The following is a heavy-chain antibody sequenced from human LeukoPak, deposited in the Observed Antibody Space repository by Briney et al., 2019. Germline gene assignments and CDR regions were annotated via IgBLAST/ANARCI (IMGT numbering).Heavy chain of an antibody. V-gene: IGHV7-4-1*02. D-gene: IGHD3/OR15-3a*01. J-gene: IGHJ6*02. CDR3: ARVDPPNYYYYYGMDV. Sequence: ASVKVSCKASGYTFTSYAMNWVRQAPGQGLEWMGWTNTNTGNPTYAQGFTGRFVFSLDTSVSTAYLQISSLKAEDTAVYYCARVDPPNYYYYYGMDVWGQGTTVTVSS. CDR1: GYTFTSYA. CDR2: TNTNTGNP.